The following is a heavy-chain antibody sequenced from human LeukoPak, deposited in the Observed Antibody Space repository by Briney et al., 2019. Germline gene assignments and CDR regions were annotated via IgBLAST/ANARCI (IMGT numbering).Heavy chain of an antibody. D-gene: IGHD2/OR15-2a*01. J-gene: IGHJ4*02. CDR1: GYSFTSYW. V-gene: IGHV5-51*01. CDR3: TGHGINSFDC. CDR2: IYPSDSDT. Sequence: GESLKISCKGSGYSFTSYWIGWVRQMPGKGLEWMGIIYPSDSDTRYSPSFQGQVTISADKSISTAYLQWSSLKASDTAMDYGTGHGINSFDCWGQGTLVTVSS.